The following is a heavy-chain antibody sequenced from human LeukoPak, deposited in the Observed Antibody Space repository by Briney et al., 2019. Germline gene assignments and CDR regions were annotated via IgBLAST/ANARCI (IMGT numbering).Heavy chain of an antibody. CDR2: INPSGGST. D-gene: IGHD2-2*01. CDR1: GYTFTSYY. V-gene: IGHV1-46*01. Sequence: ASVKVSCKASGYTFTSYYMHWVRHAPGQGLEWMGIINPSGGSTSYAQKFQGRVTMTRDTSTSTVYMELSSLRSEDTAVYYCARDVGCSSTSCYVDAFDIWGQGTMVTVSS. CDR3: ARDVGCSSTSCYVDAFDI. J-gene: IGHJ3*02.